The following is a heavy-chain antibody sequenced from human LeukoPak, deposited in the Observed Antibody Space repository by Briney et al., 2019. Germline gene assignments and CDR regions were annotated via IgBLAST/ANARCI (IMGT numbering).Heavy chain of an antibody. CDR3: ARESSIAARPGRNWFDP. D-gene: IGHD6-6*01. Sequence: SSVKVSCKASGGTSSSYAISWVRQAPGQGLEWMGGIIPIFGTANYAQKFQGRVTITADDSTSTAYMELSSLRSEDTAVYYCARESSIAARPGRNWFDPWGQGTLVTVSS. CDR2: IIPIFGTA. CDR1: GGTSSSYA. J-gene: IGHJ5*02. V-gene: IGHV1-69*01.